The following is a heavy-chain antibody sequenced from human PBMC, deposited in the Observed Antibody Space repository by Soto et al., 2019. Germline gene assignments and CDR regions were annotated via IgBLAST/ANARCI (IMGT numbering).Heavy chain of an antibody. Sequence: GGSLRLSCAASGFTFTNYWMNWVRQPPGKGLEWVANIKHLESEKFYVGSVRGRFTISRDNAKNSVYLQMDSLRAEDTAVYYCARHAYNFLTFDYWGQGTLVTVSS. CDR3: ARHAYNFLTFDY. V-gene: IGHV3-7*01. CDR2: IKHLESEK. J-gene: IGHJ4*02. CDR1: GFTFTNYW. D-gene: IGHD1-1*01.